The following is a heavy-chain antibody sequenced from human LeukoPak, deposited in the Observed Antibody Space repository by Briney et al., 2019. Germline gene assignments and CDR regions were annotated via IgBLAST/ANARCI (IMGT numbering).Heavy chain of an antibody. CDR2: ISTGSVHI. CDR3: ARDWGTAMVYYFDY. D-gene: IGHD5-18*01. J-gene: IGHJ4*02. V-gene: IGHV3-21*01. CDR1: GFIFSAYS. Sequence: GGSLRLSCAASGFIFSAYSMNWVRQAPGKGLEWVSSISTGSVHIHYADSLKGRFTISRDNAKNSVYLQINSLRADDTAVYYCARDWGTAMVYYFDYWGQGTLVTVSS.